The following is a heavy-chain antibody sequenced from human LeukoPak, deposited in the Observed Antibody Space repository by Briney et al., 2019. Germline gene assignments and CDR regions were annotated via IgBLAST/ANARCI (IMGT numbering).Heavy chain of an antibody. Sequence: GGPLRLSCAASGFTFSSYGMHWVRQAPGKGLEWVAVIWYDGSNKYYADSVKGRFTISRDNSKNTLYLQINSLRAEDTAVYYCARASSSWQFDYWGQGTLVTVSS. V-gene: IGHV3-33*01. CDR1: GFTFSSYG. D-gene: IGHD6-13*01. J-gene: IGHJ4*02. CDR2: IWYDGSNK. CDR3: ARASSSWQFDY.